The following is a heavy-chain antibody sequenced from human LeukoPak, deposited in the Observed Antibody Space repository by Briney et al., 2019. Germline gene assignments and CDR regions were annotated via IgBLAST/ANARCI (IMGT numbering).Heavy chain of an antibody. Sequence: PSETLSLTCTVSGGSINTYYWSWIRQPAGKGLEWIGRIYSSGSTNYNPSLKSRVTISVDTSKNQFSLKLSSVTAADTAVYYCARFGYSYGVYFDYWGQGTLVTVSS. J-gene: IGHJ4*02. CDR3: ARFGYSYGVYFDY. V-gene: IGHV4-4*07. CDR1: GGSINTYY. CDR2: IYSSGST. D-gene: IGHD5-18*01.